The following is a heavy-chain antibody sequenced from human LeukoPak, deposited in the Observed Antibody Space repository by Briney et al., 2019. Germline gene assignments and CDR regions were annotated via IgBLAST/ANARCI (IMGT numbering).Heavy chain of an antibody. CDR3: ARVRYPGTLYYFDY. CDR2: IYYSGNT. D-gene: IGHD1-1*01. V-gene: IGHV4-39*07. CDR1: GGSISSSSYY. J-gene: IGHJ4*02. Sequence: SETLSLTCSVSGGSISSSSYYWVWIRQPPGKGLEWIGSIYYSGNTYYNPSLKSRVSISLDTSKNQFSLKLSSVTAADTAVYYCARVRYPGTLYYFDYWGQGTLVTVSS.